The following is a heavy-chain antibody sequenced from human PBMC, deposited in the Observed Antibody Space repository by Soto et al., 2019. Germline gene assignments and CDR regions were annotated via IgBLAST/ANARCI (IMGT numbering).Heavy chain of an antibody. CDR1: GGSVSSGGYY. J-gene: IGHJ5*02. D-gene: IGHD2-2*01. V-gene: IGHV4-31*03. Sequence: TLSLPCSVSGGSVSSGGYYWSWIRQHPGKGLEWIGYISHSGSAYYNPSLKSRGSISVDTSQNRFSLKLNSVTAADTAVYYCARTYCSSICSYLYWLDPWGQGALVTVSS. CDR2: ISHSGSA. CDR3: ARTYCSSICSYLYWLDP.